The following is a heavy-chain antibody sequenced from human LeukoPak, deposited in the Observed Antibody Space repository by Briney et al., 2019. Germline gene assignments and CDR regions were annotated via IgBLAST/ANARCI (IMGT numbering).Heavy chain of an antibody. Sequence: ASVKVPCKASGYTFTGYYMHWVRQAPGQGLEWMGWINPNSGGTNYAQKFQGRVTMTRDTSISTAYMELSRLRSDDTAVYYCATDRHCSGGSCTNLFDYWGQGTLVTVSS. V-gene: IGHV1-2*02. J-gene: IGHJ4*02. D-gene: IGHD2-15*01. CDR2: INPNSGGT. CDR3: ATDRHCSGGSCTNLFDY. CDR1: GYTFTGYY.